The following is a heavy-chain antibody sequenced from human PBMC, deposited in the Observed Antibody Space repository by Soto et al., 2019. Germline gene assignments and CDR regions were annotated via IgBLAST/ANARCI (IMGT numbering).Heavy chain of an antibody. J-gene: IGHJ5*02. Sequence: QVQLQESGPGLVKPSQTLSLTCTVSGGSISSGGYYWSWIRQHPGKGLEWIGYIYYSGSTYYNPSLKSRVTISVDTSKNQFSLKLSSVTAADTAVYYCARGPGEKDGDSTLYNWFDPWGQGTLVTVSS. CDR1: GGSISSGGYY. CDR3: ARGPGEKDGDSTLYNWFDP. D-gene: IGHD4-17*01. V-gene: IGHV4-31*03. CDR2: IYYSGST.